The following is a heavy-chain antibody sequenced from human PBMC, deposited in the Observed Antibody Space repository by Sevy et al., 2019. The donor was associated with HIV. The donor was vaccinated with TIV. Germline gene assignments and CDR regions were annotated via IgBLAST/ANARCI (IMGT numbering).Heavy chain of an antibody. CDR2: IRGSGGST. V-gene: IGHV3-23*01. Sequence: GGSLRLSCAASGFTFSSYAMSWVRQAPGKGLEWVSAIRGSGGSTYYADSVKGRFTISRDNSKNTLYLQMNSLRAEDTAVYYCAKVFGSYYYFDYWGQGTLVTVSS. CDR1: GFTFSSYA. D-gene: IGHD1-26*01. J-gene: IGHJ4*02. CDR3: AKVFGSYYYFDY.